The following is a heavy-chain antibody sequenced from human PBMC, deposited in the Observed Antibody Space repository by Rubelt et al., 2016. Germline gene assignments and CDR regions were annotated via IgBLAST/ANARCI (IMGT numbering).Heavy chain of an antibody. Sequence: QVQLQESGPGLVKPSETLSLTCTVSGGSISSYYWSWIRQPAGKGLEWIGRIYSSGITNYNPSLKSRVIMSVDTSKNQFSLKLSSVTAADTAIYYCARDYFGTPGNWFNPWGQGVLVTVSS. CDR2: IYSSGIT. CDR3: ARDYFGTPGNWFNP. CDR1: GGSISSYY. D-gene: IGHD1-7*01. J-gene: IGHJ5*02. V-gene: IGHV4-4*07.